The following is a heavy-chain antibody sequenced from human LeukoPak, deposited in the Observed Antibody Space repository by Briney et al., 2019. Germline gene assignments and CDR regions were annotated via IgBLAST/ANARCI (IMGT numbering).Heavy chain of an antibody. D-gene: IGHD3-9*01. CDR2: IKQDGSEK. CDR3: ARGGLRYFDWLLYPYYFDY. J-gene: IGHJ4*02. Sequence: GGSLRLSCAASGFTFSSYWMSWVRQAPGKGLEWVANIKQDGSEKYYVDSVKGRFTISRDNAKNSLYLQMNGLRAEDTAVYYCARGGLRYFDWLLYPYYFDYWGQGTLVTVSS. CDR1: GFTFSSYW. V-gene: IGHV3-7*01.